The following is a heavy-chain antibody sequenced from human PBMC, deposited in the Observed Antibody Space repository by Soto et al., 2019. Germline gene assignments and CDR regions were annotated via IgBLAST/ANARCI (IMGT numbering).Heavy chain of an antibody. CDR1: NGSLTGYY. V-gene: IGHV4-4*07. D-gene: IGHD3-16*01. Sequence: VQLQASGPGLVKPSTTMSLICTGSNGSLTGYYCSWVRQSAVKGLEWIGRIYSSGNAKYNPSLYSRVTMSVDTSQNHFSLKVISVTAADTAMYYCVRGDVFDIWGRGTMVTVSA. CDR3: VRGDVFDI. J-gene: IGHJ3*02. CDR2: IYSSGNA.